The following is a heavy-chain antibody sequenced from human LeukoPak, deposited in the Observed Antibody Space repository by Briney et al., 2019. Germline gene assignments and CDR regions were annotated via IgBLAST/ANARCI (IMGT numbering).Heavy chain of an antibody. D-gene: IGHD2-2*01. CDR2: MNPNSGNT. CDR3: ARAGIVVVPAAMLWEGPSYYMDV. Sequence: GASVKVSCKASGYTFTSYDINWVRQATGQGLEWMGWMNPNSGNTGYAQKFQGRVTITRNTSISTAYMELSSLRSEDTAVYYCARAGIVVVPAAMLWEGPSYYMDVWGKGTTVTVSS. V-gene: IGHV1-8*03. CDR1: GYTFTSYD. J-gene: IGHJ6*03.